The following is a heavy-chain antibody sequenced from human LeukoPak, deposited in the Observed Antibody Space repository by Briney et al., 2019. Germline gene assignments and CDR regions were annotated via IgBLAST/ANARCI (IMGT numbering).Heavy chain of an antibody. V-gene: IGHV4-38-2*02. CDR3: AKGYCSAYSKFDY. Sequence: PSETLSLTCTVSDYSISSGYYWGWIRQPPGKGLEWIGSIYHSGSTYYNPSLKSRVTISVDTSKNQFSLKVTSVTAADTAVYYCAKGYCSAYSKFDYWGQGALVTVSS. CDR1: DYSISSGYY. D-gene: IGHD3-3*01. J-gene: IGHJ4*02. CDR2: IYHSGST.